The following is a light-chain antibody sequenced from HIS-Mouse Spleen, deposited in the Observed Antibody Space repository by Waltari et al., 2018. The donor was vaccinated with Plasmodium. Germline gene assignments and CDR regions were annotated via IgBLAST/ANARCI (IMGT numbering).Light chain of an antibody. J-gene: IGLJ3*02. CDR3: YSTDSSGNHRV. V-gene: IGLV3-10*01. CDR2: EDS. Sequence: SYELTQPPSVSVSPGQTARITCSGDALPQKYAYWYQQKSGQAPVLVIYEDSERTSGIPEIFSGSSSGTMATLTISGAQVEDEADYYCYSTDSSGNHRVFGGGTKLTVL. CDR1: ALPQKY.